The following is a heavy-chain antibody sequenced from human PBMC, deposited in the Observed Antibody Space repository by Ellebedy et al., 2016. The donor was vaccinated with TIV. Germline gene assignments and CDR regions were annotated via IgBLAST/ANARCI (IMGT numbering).Heavy chain of an antibody. CDR2: IYYSGST. Sequence: SETLSLXXTVSGGSISSYYWSWIRQPPGKGLEWIGYIYYSGSTNYNPSLKSRVTISVDTSKNQFSLKLSSMTAADTAVYYCARGHGATPFDYWGQGTLVTVSS. CDR3: ARGHGATPFDY. CDR1: GGSISSYY. V-gene: IGHV4-59*01. J-gene: IGHJ4*02. D-gene: IGHD5-12*01.